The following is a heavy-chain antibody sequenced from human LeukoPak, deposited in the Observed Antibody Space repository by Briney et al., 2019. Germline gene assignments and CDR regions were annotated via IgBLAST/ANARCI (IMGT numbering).Heavy chain of an antibody. J-gene: IGHJ4*02. CDR1: GFTFDDYA. V-gene: IGHV3-9*01. CDR3: AKAGLGYCSSTSCPLVDY. D-gene: IGHD2-2*01. CDR2: ISWNSGSI. Sequence: PGGSLRLSCAASGFTFDDYAMHWVRQAPGKGLEWVSGISWNSGSIGYADSVKGRFTISRDNAKNSLYLQMNSLRAEDTALYYCAKAGLGYCSSTSCPLVDYWGQGTLVTVSS.